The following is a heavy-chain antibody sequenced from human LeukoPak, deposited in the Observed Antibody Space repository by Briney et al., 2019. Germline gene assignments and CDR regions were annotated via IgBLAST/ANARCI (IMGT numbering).Heavy chain of an antibody. D-gene: IGHD5-18*01. CDR1: GGSISGYY. Sequence: SETLSLTCTVSGGSISGYYWSWIRQPPGKGLEWIAYIYYGGSTNYSPSLKSRVTISVDTSTNQFSLKLSSVTAADTAEYYCARLSVTGGYIYGFFDYWGRGTVVTVSS. CDR3: ARLSVTGGYIYGFFDY. V-gene: IGHV4-59*08. CDR2: IYYGGST. J-gene: IGHJ4*02.